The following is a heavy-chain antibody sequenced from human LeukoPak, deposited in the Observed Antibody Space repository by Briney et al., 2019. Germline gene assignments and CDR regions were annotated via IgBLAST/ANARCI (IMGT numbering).Heavy chain of an antibody. CDR2: ISWDGGST. Sequence: PGGSLRLSCAASGFTFDDYAMHWVRHAPGKGLEWVSLISWDGGSTYYADSVKGRFTISRDNSKNSLYLQMNSLRAEDTALYYCAKDNSGSYYPECYFDYWGQGTLVTVSS. CDR3: AKDNSGSYYPECYFDY. CDR1: GFTFDDYA. D-gene: IGHD1-26*01. J-gene: IGHJ4*02. V-gene: IGHV3-43D*03.